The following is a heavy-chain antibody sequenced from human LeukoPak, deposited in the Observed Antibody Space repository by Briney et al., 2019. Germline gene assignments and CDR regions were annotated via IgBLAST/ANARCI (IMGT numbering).Heavy chain of an antibody. D-gene: IGHD3-3*01. J-gene: IGHJ4*02. CDR3: ARDALRGDFWSGYYELYYFDY. V-gene: IGHV3-53*01. Sequence: GGSLRLSCAASGFTVSSNYMSWVRQAPGKGLEWVSVIYSGGSTYYADPVKGRFTISRDNAKNSLYLQMNSLRAEDTAVYYCARDALRGDFWSGYYELYYFDYWGQGTLVTVSS. CDR2: IYSGGST. CDR1: GFTVSSNY.